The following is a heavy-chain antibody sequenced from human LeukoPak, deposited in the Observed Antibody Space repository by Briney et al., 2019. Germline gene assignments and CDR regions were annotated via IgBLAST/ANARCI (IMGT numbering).Heavy chain of an antibody. J-gene: IGHJ5*02. CDR1: GFTFRSYA. V-gene: IGHV3-23*03. D-gene: IGHD4-17*01. CDR3: ATNSGDYVNWFDP. CDR2: INAAGSST. Sequence: GGSLRLSCAASGFTFRSYAMSYVRQAPGQGLEWVSSINAAGSSTWYPDSVKGRFTIYRDNSKNTLSLQMNYLRAEDTAIYYCATNSGDYVNWFDPWGQGTLVTVSS.